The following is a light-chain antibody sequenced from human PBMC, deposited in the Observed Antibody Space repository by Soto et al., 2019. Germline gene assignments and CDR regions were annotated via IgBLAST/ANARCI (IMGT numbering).Light chain of an antibody. V-gene: IGKV1-33*01. CDR2: DAS. J-gene: IGKJ2*04. Sequence: DIQMTQSPSSLSASVGDRVTITCQASQDINNYLIWYQHKPGTAPKLLIYDASTLGTGVSSSFSVGGSGTHSTFAICSFQPEDVATYYCQQFDSGPCSFGQGTKLELK. CDR3: QQFDSGPCS. CDR1: QDINNY.